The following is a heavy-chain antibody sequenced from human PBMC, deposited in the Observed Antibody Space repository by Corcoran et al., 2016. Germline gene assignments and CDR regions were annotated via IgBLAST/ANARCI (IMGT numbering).Heavy chain of an antibody. J-gene: IGHJ6*02. CDR3: ARAGYSSGWFGRGYYGMDV. V-gene: IGHV3-7*03. CDR1: GFTFSSYW. CDR2: IKQDGSEK. Sequence: EVQLVESGGGLVQPGGSLRLSCAASGFTFSSYWMSWVRQAPGKGLEWVANIKQDGSEKYYVDSVKGRFTISRDNAKNSLYLQMNSLRAEDTAVEYCARAGYSSGWFGRGYYGMDVWGQGTTVTVSS. D-gene: IGHD6-19*01.